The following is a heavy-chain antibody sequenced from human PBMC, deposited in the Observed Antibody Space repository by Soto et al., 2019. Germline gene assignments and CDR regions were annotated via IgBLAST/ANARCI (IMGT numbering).Heavy chain of an antibody. D-gene: IGHD3-3*01. J-gene: IGHJ4*02. CDR1: RVTFSSYA. Sequence: SVKVSCKASRVTFSSYAISWVRQAPGQGLEWMGGIIPIFGTANYAQKFQGRVTITADKSTSTAYMELSSLRSEDTAVYYCARYEAYDFWSGPLDYWGQGTLVTVSS. CDR2: IIPIFGTA. V-gene: IGHV1-69*06. CDR3: ARYEAYDFWSGPLDY.